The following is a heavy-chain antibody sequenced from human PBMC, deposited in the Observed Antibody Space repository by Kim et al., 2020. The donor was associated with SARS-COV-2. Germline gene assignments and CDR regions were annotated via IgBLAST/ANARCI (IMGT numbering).Heavy chain of an antibody. J-gene: IGHJ4*02. D-gene: IGHD4-17*01. CDR2: ISWNSGSI. Sequence: GGSLRLSCAASGFVFGDHALHWVRQAPGKGLEWVSGISWNSGSIGYADSVEGRFTISRDNAKNSLYLQMSSLRAEDTALYYCAKGSDGELTTSNDYWGQG. CDR3: AKGSDGELTTSNDY. V-gene: IGHV3-9*01. CDR1: GFVFGDHA.